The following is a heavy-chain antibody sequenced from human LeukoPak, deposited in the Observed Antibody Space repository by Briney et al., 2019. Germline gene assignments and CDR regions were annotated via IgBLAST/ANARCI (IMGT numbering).Heavy chain of an antibody. J-gene: IGHJ4*02. V-gene: IGHV3-53*01. Sequence: GGSLRLSCAASGFTVSSNYMSWVRQAPGKGLEWVSVIYRGGTTYYAESLKGRFTMSGDNSKNTLYLQINSLRAEDTAVYYCARGNPFDYWGQGTLVTVSS. D-gene: IGHD1-14*01. CDR3: ARGNPFDY. CDR1: GFTVSSNY. CDR2: IYRGGTT.